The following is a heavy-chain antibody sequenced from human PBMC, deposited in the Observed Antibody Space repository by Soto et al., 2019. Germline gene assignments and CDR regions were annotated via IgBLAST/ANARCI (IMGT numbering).Heavy chain of an antibody. CDR3: ARGPDDSDVPRWDH. J-gene: IGHJ4*02. D-gene: IGHD4-17*01. V-gene: IGHV1-46*02. Sequence: QVQLVQSGPEVRKPGASGSLSCATSGYNFNQYYIHWVRQAPGQGLEWMGIINLRGGTTDYAHKFRGRVTVTGYTSTRTAYMELSSLRSEDTAVYFCARGPDDSDVPRWDHWGQGTLITVSS. CDR2: INLRGGTT. CDR1: GYNFNQYY.